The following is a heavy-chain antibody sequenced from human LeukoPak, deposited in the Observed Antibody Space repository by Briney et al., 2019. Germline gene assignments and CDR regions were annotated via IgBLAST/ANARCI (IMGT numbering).Heavy chain of an antibody. Sequence: GGSLRVSCAASGFTFATNGMAWVRQAPGKGLEWLCTIDNSGARTHYADSVKGRFTISRDNSKNTLFLQIDSLRAEDTAVYYCATDCCSREGTMFDYWGQGTLVTVSS. CDR1: GFTFATNG. D-gene: IGHD1-26*01. CDR3: ATDCCSREGTMFDY. V-gene: IGHV3-23*01. CDR2: IDNSGART. J-gene: IGHJ4*02.